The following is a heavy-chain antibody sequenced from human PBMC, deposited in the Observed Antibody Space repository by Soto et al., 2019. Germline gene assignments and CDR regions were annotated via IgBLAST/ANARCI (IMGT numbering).Heavy chain of an antibody. V-gene: IGHV3-48*01. CDR2: ISSSSSTI. CDR1: EGTCGSYS. J-gene: IGHJ4*02. D-gene: IGHD4-17*01. Sequence: SCGSLRLPCAASEGTCGSYSMSWVRQAPGKGLEWVSYISSSSSTIYYADSVKGRFTISRDNAKNSLYLQMNSLRAEDTAVYYCARIGRLRWGDYWGQGTLVTVSS. CDR3: ARIGRLRWGDY.